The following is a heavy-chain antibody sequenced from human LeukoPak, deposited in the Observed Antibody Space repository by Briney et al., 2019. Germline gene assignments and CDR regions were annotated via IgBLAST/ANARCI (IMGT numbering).Heavy chain of an antibody. CDR1: GYTFTGYY. V-gene: IGHV1-46*01. D-gene: IGHD6-25*01. Sequence: ASVKVSCKASGYTFTGYYMHWVRQAPGQGLEWMGIINPSGGSTSYAQKFQGRVTMTRDMSTSTVYMELSSLRSEDTAIYFCARGGFLTSGYLDSWGQGTLITVSS. J-gene: IGHJ4*02. CDR2: INPSGGST. CDR3: ARGGFLTSGYLDS.